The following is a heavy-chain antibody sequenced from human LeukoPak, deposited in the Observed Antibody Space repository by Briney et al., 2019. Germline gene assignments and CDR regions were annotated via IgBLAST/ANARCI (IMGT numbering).Heavy chain of an antibody. CDR3: ARGCGDCQGRAPYNWFDP. J-gene: IGHJ5*02. D-gene: IGHD2-21*02. V-gene: IGHV4-4*07. CDR2: IYTNGGT. Sequence: PSETLSLTCTVSGGSISTSYWSWIRQPAGKGLEFIGRIYTNGGTNYNPSLRSRVTMSVDTSKNQFSLKLSSVTAADTAVYYCARGCGDCQGRAPYNWFDPWGQGTLVTVSS. CDR1: GGSISTSY.